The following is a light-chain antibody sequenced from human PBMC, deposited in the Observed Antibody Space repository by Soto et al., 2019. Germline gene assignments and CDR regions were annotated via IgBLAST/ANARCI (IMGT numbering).Light chain of an antibody. CDR3: QQTYSTPWT. CDR2: DAS. Sequence: DIQMTQSPSSLSASVGDSVTITCRASQNINSYLNWYQQRPGKAPKLLIHDASIWQSGVPSRFSGSGSGTEFALTINSLQPEDIATIYCQQTYSTPWTFGQGTKVEIK. J-gene: IGKJ1*01. CDR1: QNINSY. V-gene: IGKV1-39*01.